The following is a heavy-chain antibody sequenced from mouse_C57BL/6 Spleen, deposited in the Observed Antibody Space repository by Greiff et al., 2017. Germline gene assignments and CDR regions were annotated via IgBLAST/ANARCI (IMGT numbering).Heavy chain of an antibody. Sequence: VQLVESGPELVKPGASVKISCKASGYAFSSSWMNWVKQRPGKGLEWIGRIYPGDGDTNYNGKFKGKATLTADKSSSTAYMQLSSLTSEDSAVYFCARWDDYGYAMDYWGQGTSVTVSS. J-gene: IGHJ4*01. CDR1: GYAFSSSW. V-gene: IGHV1-82*01. CDR3: ARWDDYGYAMDY. CDR2: IYPGDGDT. D-gene: IGHD2-4*01.